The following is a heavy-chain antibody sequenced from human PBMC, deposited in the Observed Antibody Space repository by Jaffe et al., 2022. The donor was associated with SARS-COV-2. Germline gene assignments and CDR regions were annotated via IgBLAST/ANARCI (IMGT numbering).Heavy chain of an antibody. V-gene: IGHV3-15*01. CDR3: TTEYSGSGDAFDI. Sequence: EVQLVESGGGLVKPGGSLRLSCAASGFTFSNAWMSWVRQAPGKGLEWVGRIKSKTDGGTTDYAAPVKGRFTISRDDSKNTLYLQMNSLKTEDTAVYYCTTEYSGSGDAFDIWGQGTMVTVSS. J-gene: IGHJ3*02. D-gene: IGHD1-26*01. CDR1: GFTFSNAW. CDR2: IKSKTDGGTT.